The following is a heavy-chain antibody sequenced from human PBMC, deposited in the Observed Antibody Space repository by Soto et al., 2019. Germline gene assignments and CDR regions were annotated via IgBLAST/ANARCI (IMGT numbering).Heavy chain of an antibody. CDR3: AKDRPPRYCSSTSCYEGSRYYYYGMDV. Sequence: QVQLVESGGGVVQPGRSLRLSCAASGFTFSTYGMYWVRQAPGKGLEWVAVISYDGSNKYYADSVKGRFTISRDNSKNTLYLQMNSLRAEDTAVYYCAKDRPPRYCSSTSCYEGSRYYYYGMDVWGQGTTVTVSS. CDR1: GFTFSTYG. CDR2: ISYDGSNK. V-gene: IGHV3-30*18. J-gene: IGHJ6*02. D-gene: IGHD2-2*01.